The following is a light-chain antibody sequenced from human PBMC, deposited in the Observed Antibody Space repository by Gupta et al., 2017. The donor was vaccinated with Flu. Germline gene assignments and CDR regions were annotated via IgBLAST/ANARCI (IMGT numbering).Light chain of an antibody. CDR1: QNIVDH. Sequence: GGRVTITCRASQNIVDHLSWYQQKPGKAPKLLISAASTLQSGVPSTFSGSGSGTDFTLTINSLQPDHSATYYCQQTYNTPQAFGQGTKVEIK. J-gene: IGKJ1*01. V-gene: IGKV1-39*01. CDR3: QQTYNTPQA. CDR2: AAS.